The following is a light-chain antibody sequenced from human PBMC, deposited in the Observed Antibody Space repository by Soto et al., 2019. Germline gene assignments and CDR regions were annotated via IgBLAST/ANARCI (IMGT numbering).Light chain of an antibody. CDR3: QQYTTSPPTYT. Sequence: EIVLTQSPGTLSLSPGERATLSCRASQSVSNTYLAWYQHKPGQAPRLVVHGASNSATGVPDRFSGSGSGTDFTLTISRLEPEDFAVYYCQQYTTSPPTYTFGQGTKLEIK. CDR2: GAS. J-gene: IGKJ2*01. V-gene: IGKV3-20*01. CDR1: QSVSNTY.